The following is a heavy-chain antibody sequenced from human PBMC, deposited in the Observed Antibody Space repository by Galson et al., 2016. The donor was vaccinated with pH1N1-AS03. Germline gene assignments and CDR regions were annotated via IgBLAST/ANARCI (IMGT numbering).Heavy chain of an antibody. CDR2: IDPSGGST. D-gene: IGHD5-24*01. V-gene: IGHV1-46*01. J-gene: IGHJ1*01. CDR3: ARDVGMDTIRGVYFQD. Sequence: SVKVSCKASGYTFSTYSLHWVRQAPGQGLEWMGKIDPSGGSTTYAQKFQGRVTMTRDTSTSTVYMDLSSLKSEDTAVYYCARDVGMDTIRGVYFQDWGQGTQVIVSS. CDR1: GYTFSTYS.